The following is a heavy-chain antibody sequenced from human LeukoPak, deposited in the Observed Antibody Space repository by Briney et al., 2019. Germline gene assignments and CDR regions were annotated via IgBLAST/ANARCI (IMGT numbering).Heavy chain of an antibody. Sequence: GGSLRLSCAASGFTFSSYAMSWVRQAPGKGLEWVSATSGSGGSTYYADSVKGRFTISRDNSKSTLYLQMNSLRAEDTAVYYCATRDSYSSGWYYRPSSFDYWGQGTLVTVSS. CDR3: ATRDSYSSGWYYRPSSFDY. CDR2: TSGSGGST. V-gene: IGHV3-23*01. CDR1: GFTFSSYA. J-gene: IGHJ4*02. D-gene: IGHD6-19*01.